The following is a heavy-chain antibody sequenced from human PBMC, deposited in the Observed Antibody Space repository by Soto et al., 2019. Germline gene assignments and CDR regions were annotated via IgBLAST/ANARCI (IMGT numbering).Heavy chain of an antibody. V-gene: IGHV3-23*01. Sequence: EVQVLESGGALVQPGGSLRLSCAASGFTFRKNAMTWVRQAPGQGLEYVSSISASGSGTFYAASVRGRFVISRDNGKGTLYLQMSSLRAEDTALYYCAKGVADRGIDSWGQGTRVTVSP. CDR1: GFTFRKNA. CDR3: AKGVADRGIDS. J-gene: IGHJ4*02. CDR2: ISASGSGT. D-gene: IGHD1-20*01.